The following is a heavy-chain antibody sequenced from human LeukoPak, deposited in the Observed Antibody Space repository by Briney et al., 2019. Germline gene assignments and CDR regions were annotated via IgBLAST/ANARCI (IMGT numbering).Heavy chain of an antibody. CDR1: GFTFSCYA. D-gene: IGHD6-19*01. CDR2: ISGSGGST. J-gene: IGHJ4*02. Sequence: PGGSLRLSCAASGFTFSCYAMSWVRQAPGKGLEWVSAISGSGGSTYYADSVKGRFTISRDNAKNSLYLQMNSLRAEDTALYYCAGGDRSGWYFDYRGQGTLVTVSS. CDR3: AGGDRSGWYFDY. V-gene: IGHV3-23*01.